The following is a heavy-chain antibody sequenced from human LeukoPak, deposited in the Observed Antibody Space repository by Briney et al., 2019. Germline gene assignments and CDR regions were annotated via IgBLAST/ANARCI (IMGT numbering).Heavy chain of an antibody. CDR1: GFTFSNAW. CDR3: ASGSYYYEVDY. D-gene: IGHD1-26*01. J-gene: IGHJ4*02. Sequence: PGGSLRLSCAASGFTFSNAWMSWVRQAPGKGLEWVSYISSSGSTIYYADSVKGRFTISRDNAKNSLYLQMNSLRAEDTAVYYCASGSYYYEVDYWGQGTLVTVSS. CDR2: ISSSGSTI. V-gene: IGHV3-11*04.